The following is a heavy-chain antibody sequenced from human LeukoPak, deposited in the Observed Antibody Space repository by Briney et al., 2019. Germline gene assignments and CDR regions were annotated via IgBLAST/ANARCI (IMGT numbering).Heavy chain of an antibody. CDR1: GFTFSSYA. Sequence: GGSLRLSCAPSGFTFSSYAMSCVPQAPGKGLEWVSAISGSGGSTYYADSVKGRFTISRDNSKNTLYLQMNSLRAEDTAVYYCAKDLAGYSSSPFDYWGQGTLVTVSS. CDR2: ISGSGGST. D-gene: IGHD6-13*01. CDR3: AKDLAGYSSSPFDY. J-gene: IGHJ4*02. V-gene: IGHV3-23*01.